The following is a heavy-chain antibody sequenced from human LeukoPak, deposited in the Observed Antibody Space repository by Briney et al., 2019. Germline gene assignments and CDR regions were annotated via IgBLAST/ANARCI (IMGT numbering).Heavy chain of an antibody. Sequence: SETLSLTCAVSGGSISSGGYSWSWIRQPPGKGLEWIGYIYHSGSTYYNPSLKSRVTISVDRSKNQFSLKLSSVTAADTAVYYCARGGSEIKGAPVPYYYDSSGYYYGLFDYWGQGTLVTVSS. CDR2: IYHSGST. V-gene: IGHV4-30-2*01. CDR3: ARGGSEIKGAPVPYYYDSSGYYYGLFDY. CDR1: GGSISSGGYS. J-gene: IGHJ4*02. D-gene: IGHD3-22*01.